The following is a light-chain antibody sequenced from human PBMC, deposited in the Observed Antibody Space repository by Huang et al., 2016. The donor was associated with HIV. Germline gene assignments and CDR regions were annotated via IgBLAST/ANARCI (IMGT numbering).Light chain of an antibody. CDR1: QSVTKRY. Sequence: EIVLTQSPATLSLSPGERATLSCGASQSVTKRYLAWFQQKPGLAPRLLIYDASVRATGIPDRFSGSGSGTDFTLTISRLEPEDFAVYYCQQYGTSSYTFGQGTKLE. V-gene: IGKV3D-20*01. J-gene: IGKJ2*01. CDR2: DAS. CDR3: QQYGTSSYT.